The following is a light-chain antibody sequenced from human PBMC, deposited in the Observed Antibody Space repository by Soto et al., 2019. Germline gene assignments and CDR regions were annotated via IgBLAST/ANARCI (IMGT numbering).Light chain of an antibody. CDR1: QSVSSSY. V-gene: IGKV3-20*01. CDR2: VAS. CDR3: QQYASSPVYT. J-gene: IGKJ2*01. Sequence: EIVWTQSPGTLSLSPGERATLSCRASQSVSSSYLAWYQQKPGQAPRLLIYVASSRATGIPDRFSGSGSGTDFTLTISRLEPEDLAVYYCQQYASSPVYTFGQGTKLEIK.